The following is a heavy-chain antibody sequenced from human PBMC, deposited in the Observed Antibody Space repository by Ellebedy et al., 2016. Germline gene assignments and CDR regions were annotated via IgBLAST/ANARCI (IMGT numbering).Heavy chain of an antibody. CDR2: INGDGSST. V-gene: IGHV3-74*01. CDR3: AKDLWFGESYDAFDI. CDR1: GFTFSSHW. D-gene: IGHD3-10*01. J-gene: IGHJ3*02. Sequence: GESLKISCAASGFTFSSHWMHWVRQAPGKGLVWVSRINGDGSSTAYAGSVKGRFTISRDNAKNTLYLQMNSLRAEDTALYYCAKDLWFGESYDAFDIWGQGTMVTVSS.